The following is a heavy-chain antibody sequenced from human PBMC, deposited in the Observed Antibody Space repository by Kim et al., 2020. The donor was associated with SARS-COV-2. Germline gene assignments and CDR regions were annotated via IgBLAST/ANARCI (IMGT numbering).Heavy chain of an antibody. CDR3: ARKNYFDT. V-gene: IGHV6-1*01. J-gene: IGHJ5*02. Sequence: KWYNEYAVSVKSRITINPDTSKNEFSLQLNSVTPEDTAVYYCARKNYFDTWGQGTLVTVSS. CDR2: KWYN. D-gene: IGHD1-7*01.